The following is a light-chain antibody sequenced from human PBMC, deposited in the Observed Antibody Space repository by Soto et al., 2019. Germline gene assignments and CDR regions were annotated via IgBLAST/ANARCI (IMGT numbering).Light chain of an antibody. CDR3: QQYDNLPPFT. V-gene: IGKV1-33*01. J-gene: IGKJ3*01. CDR2: DAS. Sequence: DIQMTQSPSSLSASVGDRVTITCQASQDISNYLNWYQQKPGKAPKLLIYDASNLETGVPSRFSGSGSGTDFNFPISSLQPEDIPTYYCQQYDNLPPFTFGPGTKVDIK. CDR1: QDISNY.